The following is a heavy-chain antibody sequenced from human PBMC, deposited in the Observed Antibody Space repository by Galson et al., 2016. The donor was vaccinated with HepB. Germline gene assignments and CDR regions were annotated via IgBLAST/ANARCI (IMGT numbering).Heavy chain of an antibody. CDR3: TRGPNSLLMIAPEC. J-gene: IGHJ4*02. V-gene: IGHV3-9*01. Sequence: SLRLSCAASGFTVDNYAMHWVRQAPGKGLEWVSGINWNSGTIGYADSVKGRFTISRDNAKNSLYLQMNSLRPEDTALYYCTRGPNSLLMIAPECWGQGTRVTVSS. D-gene: IGHD2-15*01. CDR1: GFTVDNYA. CDR2: INWNSGTI.